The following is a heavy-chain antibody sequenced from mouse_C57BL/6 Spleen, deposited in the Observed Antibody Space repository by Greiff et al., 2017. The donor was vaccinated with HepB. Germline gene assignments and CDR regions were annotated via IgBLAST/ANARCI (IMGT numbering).Heavy chain of an antibody. Sequence: VQLQQPGAELVKPGASVKLSCKASGYTFTSYWMHWVKQRPGQGLEWIGMIHPNSGSTNYNEKFKSKATLTVDKSSSTAYMQLSSLTSEDSAVYYCARRYYYGSSYGYFDVWGTGTTVTVSS. CDR1: GYTFTSYW. V-gene: IGHV1-64*01. CDR3: ARRYYYGSSYGYFDV. D-gene: IGHD1-1*01. CDR2: IHPNSGST. J-gene: IGHJ1*03.